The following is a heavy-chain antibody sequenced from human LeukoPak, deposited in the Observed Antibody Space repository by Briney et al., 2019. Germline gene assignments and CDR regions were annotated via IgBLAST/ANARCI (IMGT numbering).Heavy chain of an antibody. CDR3: ARPATVTTSFWYFDL. V-gene: IGHV4-39*01. Sequence: SETLSLTCTISGGSISTSSYYWGWIRQPPGKGLEWIGSIFYSGSTYYNPSLKSRVTISVDMSKNQFSLNLSSVTAADTAVYYCARPATVTTSFWYFDLWGRGTLVTVSS. D-gene: IGHD4-17*01. CDR1: GGSISTSSYY. CDR2: IFYSGST. J-gene: IGHJ2*01.